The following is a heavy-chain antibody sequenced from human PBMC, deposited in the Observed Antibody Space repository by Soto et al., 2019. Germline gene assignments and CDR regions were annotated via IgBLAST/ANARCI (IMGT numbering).Heavy chain of an antibody. CDR1: GGTFSSYA. CDR2: IIPIFGTA. V-gene: IGHV1-69*01. Sequence: QVQLVQSGAEVKKPGSSVKVSCKASGGTFSSYAISWVRQAPGQGLEWMGGIIPIFGTANYAQKFQGRVTITADESTSTAYMELRSLRSEDTAVYYCASGGGYSYGYDYYYGMDVWGQGTTVTVSS. CDR3: ASGGGYSYGYDYYYGMDV. D-gene: IGHD5-18*01. J-gene: IGHJ6*02.